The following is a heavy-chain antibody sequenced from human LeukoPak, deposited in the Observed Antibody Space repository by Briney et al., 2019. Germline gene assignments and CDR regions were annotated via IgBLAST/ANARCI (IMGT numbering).Heavy chain of an antibody. Sequence: PSETLALTCTVSGGSNRSYYWIWMRQPPGKGLECMGYIYYNGSTNYAPSLKSRVSISVDTSKNQFSLKLSSVTAADTAVYYCARTGSTVTMLYPFDHWGQGTLVTVSS. CDR2: IYYNGST. D-gene: IGHD4-17*01. CDR1: GGSNRSYY. CDR3: ARTGSTVTMLYPFDH. V-gene: IGHV4-59*13. J-gene: IGHJ4*02.